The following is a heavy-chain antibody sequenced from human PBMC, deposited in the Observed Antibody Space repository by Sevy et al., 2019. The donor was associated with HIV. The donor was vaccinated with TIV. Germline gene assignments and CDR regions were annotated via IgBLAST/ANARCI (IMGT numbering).Heavy chain of an antibody. Sequence: GGSLRLSCAASGFTFSSYGMHWVRQAPGKGLEWVAVTWYDGSNKYYEDSVKGRFTISRDNSKNTLYLQMNSLRAEDTAVYYCARGERIDVSGRVGYLEFWGQGILVTVSS. D-gene: IGHD6-19*01. CDR3: ARGERIDVSGRVGYLEF. V-gene: IGHV3-33*01. J-gene: IGHJ4*02. CDR2: TWYDGSNK. CDR1: GFTFSSYG.